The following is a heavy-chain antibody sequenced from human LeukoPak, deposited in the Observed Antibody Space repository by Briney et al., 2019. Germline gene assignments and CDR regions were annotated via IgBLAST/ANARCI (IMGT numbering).Heavy chain of an antibody. CDR3: AKDNLGDSSGFYYYYGMDV. J-gene: IGHJ6*02. Sequence: PGGSLRLSCAASGFTFDVYAMHWVRQAPGKGLEWVSHICCNGGSIYFAESVKGRFTISRDNSKKSLYLQMNSLRTEDTALYYCAKDNLGDSSGFYYYYGMDVWGQGTTVTVSS. D-gene: IGHD3-22*01. V-gene: IGHV3-43*02. CDR2: ICCNGGSI. CDR1: GFTFDVYA.